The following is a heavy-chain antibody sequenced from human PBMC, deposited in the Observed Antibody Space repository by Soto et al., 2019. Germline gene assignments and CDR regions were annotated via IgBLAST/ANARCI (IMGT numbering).Heavy chain of an antibody. V-gene: IGHV3-23*01. J-gene: IGHJ4*02. CDR3: AKTPGAHAAAGRGGGGYFDY. D-gene: IGHD6-13*01. CDR1: GFTFSTYA. CDR2: ISGSGGST. Sequence: EVQLLESGGGLVQPGGSLXLSCEASGFTFSTYAMSWVRQAPGKGLEXVSAISGSGGSTYYADSVKGRFTXSXXXXXXXXXXXXXXXXXXXXXXXYCAKTPGAHAAAGRGGGGYFDYWGQGTLVTVSS.